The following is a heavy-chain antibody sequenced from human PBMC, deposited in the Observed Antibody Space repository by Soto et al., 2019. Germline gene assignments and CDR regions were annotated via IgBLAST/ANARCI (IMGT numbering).Heavy chain of an antibody. CDR1: GYSFTSYW. D-gene: IGHD5-18*01. CDR2: IYPGDSDA. J-gene: IGHJ6*02. Sequence: GESLKISCKGSGYSFTSYWIGWVRQMPGKGLEWMGIIYPGDSDARYSPSFQGQVTISVDKSNSIAYLQWSSLKASDTATYYCATDTARTYYYYAMDVWGQGTAVTVSS. CDR3: ATDTARTYYYYAMDV. V-gene: IGHV5-51*01.